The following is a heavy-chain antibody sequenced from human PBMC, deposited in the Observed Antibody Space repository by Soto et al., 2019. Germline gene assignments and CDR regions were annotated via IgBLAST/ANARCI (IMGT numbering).Heavy chain of an antibody. Sequence: PSETLSLTCAVYGGSFSGYYWSWIRQPPGKGLEWIGEINHSGSTNYNPSLKSRVTISVDTSKNQFSLKLSSVTAADTAVYYCARGENCSSTSCYEVFMTGFDYWGQGTLVTVSS. V-gene: IGHV4-34*01. D-gene: IGHD2-2*01. CDR2: INHSGST. CDR3: ARGENCSSTSCYEVFMTGFDY. CDR1: GGSFSGYY. J-gene: IGHJ4*02.